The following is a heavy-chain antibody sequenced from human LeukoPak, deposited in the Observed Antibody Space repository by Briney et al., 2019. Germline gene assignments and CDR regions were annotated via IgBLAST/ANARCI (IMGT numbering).Heavy chain of an antibody. Sequence: PGGSLRLSCAASGFTFSSYGMHWVRQAPGKGLEWVAVISYDGSNKYFVDSVKGRFTISRDNSKNTLYLQMNSLRAEDTAVYYCAKDGDYYDSSGYYVFDYWGQGTLVTVSS. CDR3: AKDGDYYDSSGYYVFDY. J-gene: IGHJ4*02. CDR2: ISYDGSNK. V-gene: IGHV3-30*18. D-gene: IGHD3-22*01. CDR1: GFTFSSYG.